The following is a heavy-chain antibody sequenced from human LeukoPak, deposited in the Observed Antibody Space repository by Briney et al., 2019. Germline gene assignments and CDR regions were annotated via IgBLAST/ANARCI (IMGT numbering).Heavy chain of an antibody. V-gene: IGHV3-74*01. CDR3: ARVSIGWYSFDY. D-gene: IGHD6-19*01. CDR2: INPDGTTT. CDR1: GFTFSTYW. Sequence: GGSLRLSCAASGFTFSTYWMHWVRQAPGKGLVWVSRINPDGTTTSYADSVKGRFTISRDNAKDTVYLQMNSPRAEDTAVYYCARVSIGWYSFDYWGQGTPVTVSS. J-gene: IGHJ4*02.